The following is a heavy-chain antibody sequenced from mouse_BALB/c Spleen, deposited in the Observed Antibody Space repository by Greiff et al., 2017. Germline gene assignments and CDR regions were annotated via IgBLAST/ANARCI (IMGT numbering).Heavy chain of an antibody. CDR2: ISDGGSYT. CDR3: ARDRDYIDY. J-gene: IGHJ2*01. Sequence: EVKLMESGGGLVKPGGSLKLSCAASGFTFSDYYMYWVRQTPEKRLEWVATISDGGSYTYYPDSVKGRFTISRDNAKNNLYLQMSSLKSEDTAMYYCARDRDYIDYWGQGTTLTVSS. CDR1: GFTFSDYY. V-gene: IGHV5-4*02. D-gene: IGHD3-3*01.